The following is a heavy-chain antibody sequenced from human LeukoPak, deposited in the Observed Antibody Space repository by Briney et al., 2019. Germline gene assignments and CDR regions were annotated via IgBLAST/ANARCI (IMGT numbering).Heavy chain of an antibody. V-gene: IGHV3-30*18. CDR1: GFTFSSYG. J-gene: IGHJ4*02. D-gene: IGHD6-19*01. CDR2: ISYDGSNK. CDR3: AKGHVEAGTDYFDY. Sequence: GRSLRLSCAASGFTFSSYGMHWVRQAPGKGLEWVAVISYDGSNKYYADSMKGRFTISRDNSKNTLYLQMNSLRAEDTAVYYCAKGHVEAGTDYFDYWGQGTLVTVSS.